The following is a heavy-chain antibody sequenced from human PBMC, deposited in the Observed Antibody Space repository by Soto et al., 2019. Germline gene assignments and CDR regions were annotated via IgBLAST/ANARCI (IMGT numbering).Heavy chain of an antibody. CDR3: ARGGAISGRTPVGDY. CDR1: GGSCNGYY. V-gene: IGHV4-34*01. CDR2: SNHRGST. Sequence: QVQLQQWGAGLLKPSETLSLTCAVYGGSCNGYYWIWIRQPPGKGVEWLGESNHRGSTNYNPSHKSRVNISVDTAKNQFSLKLNSVTAADTAVDYCARGGAISGRTPVGDYWGQGTLVTVSS. D-gene: IGHD1-20*01. J-gene: IGHJ4*02.